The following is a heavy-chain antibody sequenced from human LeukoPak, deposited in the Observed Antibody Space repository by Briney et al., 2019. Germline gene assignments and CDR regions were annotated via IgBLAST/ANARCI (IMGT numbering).Heavy chain of an antibody. V-gene: IGHV3-21*01. CDR2: IISSSSYI. D-gene: IGHD6-13*01. J-gene: IGHJ4*02. CDR3: AREKKGGSSFFDY. Sequence: PGGSLRLSCAASGFTFSSYSMNWVRQPPGKGLEWVASIISSSSYIYYADSVKGRFTIARDNAKNSLYRQMNSLRAEDTAVYYWAREKKGGSSFFDYWGQGTLVTVSS. CDR1: GFTFSSYS.